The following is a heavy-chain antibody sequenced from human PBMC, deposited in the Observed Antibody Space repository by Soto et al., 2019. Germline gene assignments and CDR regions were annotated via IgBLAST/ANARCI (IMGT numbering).Heavy chain of an antibody. CDR2: ISGSGGST. Sequence: SLRLSCAASGFTFSSYAMSWVRQAPGKGLEWVSAISGSGGSTYYADSVKGRFTISRDNSKNTLYLQMNSLRAEDTAVYYCAKDYYYYDSSGYYGDYYYYGMDVWGQGTTVTVSS. D-gene: IGHD3-22*01. V-gene: IGHV3-23*01. CDR1: GFTFSSYA. CDR3: AKDYYYYDSSGYYGDYYYYGMDV. J-gene: IGHJ6*02.